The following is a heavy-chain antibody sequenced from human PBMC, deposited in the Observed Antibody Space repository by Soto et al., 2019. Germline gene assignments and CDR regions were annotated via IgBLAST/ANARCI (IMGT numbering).Heavy chain of an antibody. CDR3: ARVSYGDYRPPFDY. V-gene: IGHV1-3*01. J-gene: IGHJ4*02. CDR2: INAGNGNT. Sequence: ASVKVSCKASGYTFTSYAMHWVRQAPGQRLEWMGWINAGNGNTKYSQKFQGRGTITRDTSASTAYMELSSLRSEDTAVYYCARVSYGDYRPPFDYWGQGTLVTVSS. D-gene: IGHD4-17*01. CDR1: GYTFTSYA.